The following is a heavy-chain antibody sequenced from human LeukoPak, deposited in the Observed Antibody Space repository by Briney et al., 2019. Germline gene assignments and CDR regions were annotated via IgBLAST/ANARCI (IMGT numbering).Heavy chain of an antibody. V-gene: IGHV3-30*18. D-gene: IGHD4-17*01. CDR1: GFTFSSYG. Sequence: GRSLRLSCAASGFTFSSYGMHWVRQAPGKGLEWVAAVSHDGGNKHSADSVKGRFTISKDNAKNTLSLQMNSLRAEDTAVYYCAKDLTPEDYYFDYWGQGTLVIVSS. CDR3: AKDLTPEDYYFDY. CDR2: VSHDGGNK. J-gene: IGHJ4*02.